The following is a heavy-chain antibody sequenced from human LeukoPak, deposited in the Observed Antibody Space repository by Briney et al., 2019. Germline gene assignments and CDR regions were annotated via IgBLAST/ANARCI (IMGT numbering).Heavy chain of an antibody. CDR3: ARGLKLGY. J-gene: IGHJ4*02. CDR2: ISYIGST. V-gene: IGHV4-39*07. Sequence: SETLSLTCTVSGSISSSNYYWGWIRQPPGKGLEWIGSISYIGSTYYNPSLKSRVTISVDTSKNQFSLKLSSVTAADTAVYYCARGLKLGYWGQGTLVTVSS. CDR1: GSISSSNYY. D-gene: IGHD3-3*02.